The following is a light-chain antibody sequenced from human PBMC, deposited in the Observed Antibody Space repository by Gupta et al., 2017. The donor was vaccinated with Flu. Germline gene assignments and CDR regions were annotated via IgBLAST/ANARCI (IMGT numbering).Light chain of an antibody. CDR2: STN. CDR3: VLYMGGGLWV. V-gene: IGLV8-61*01. CDR1: SGSVSTSYY. J-gene: IGLJ3*02. Sequence: QTVVTQEPSSSVSPGGTVTLTCGLTSGSVSTSYYPSWYQQTPGQAPRTLIYSTNTRSSGVPARFFGSIIGNKAALTITGAQTDDDSDYYCVLYMGGGLWVFGGGTKLTVL.